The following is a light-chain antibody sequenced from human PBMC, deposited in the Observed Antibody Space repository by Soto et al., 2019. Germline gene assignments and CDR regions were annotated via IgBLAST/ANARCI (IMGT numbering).Light chain of an antibody. CDR2: DAS. Sequence: QAVVTQEPSLTVSPGGTVTLTCGSTTGAVTTTRYPYWFQQKPGQAPTALIYDASIKHSWTPARFSGSLLGGKAALTLSGAQPEDEAEYYCLLXXXXDXPAFGGGTKLTXL. CDR3: LLXXXXDXPA. J-gene: IGLJ2*01. V-gene: IGLV7-46*01. CDR1: TGAVTTTRY.